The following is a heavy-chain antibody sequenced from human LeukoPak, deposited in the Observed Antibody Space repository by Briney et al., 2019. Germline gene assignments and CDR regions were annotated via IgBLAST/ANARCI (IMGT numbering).Heavy chain of an antibody. J-gene: IGHJ5*02. D-gene: IGHD3-9*01. CDR3: ARVAWFYDILTGYLNWFDP. Sequence: ASVKVSCKASGYTFTSYDISWVRQATGQELEWMGWMNPNSGNTGYAQKFQGRVTMTRNTSISTAYMELSSLRSEDTAVYYCARVAWFYDILTGYLNWFDPWGQGTLVTVSS. CDR1: GYTFTSYD. CDR2: MNPNSGNT. V-gene: IGHV1-8*01.